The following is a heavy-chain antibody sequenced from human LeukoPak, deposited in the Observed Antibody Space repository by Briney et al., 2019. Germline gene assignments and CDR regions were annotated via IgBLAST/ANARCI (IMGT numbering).Heavy chain of an antibody. CDR3: ARVRVSSGHHPWYFDY. CDR1: GGSISSYY. CDR2: IYYSEST. Sequence: SETLSLTCTVSGGSISSYYWSWIRQSPGKGLEWIGYIYYSESTDYNPSLKSRVTISVDTSKNQFSLKLSSVTAADTAVYYCARVRVSSGHHPWYFDYWGQGTLVTVTS. D-gene: IGHD3-22*01. J-gene: IGHJ4*02. V-gene: IGHV4-59*01.